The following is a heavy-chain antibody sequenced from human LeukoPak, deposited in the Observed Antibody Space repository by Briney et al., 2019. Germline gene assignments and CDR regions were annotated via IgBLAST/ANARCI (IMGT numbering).Heavy chain of an antibody. CDR1: GGSISSGGYS. CDR3: ARDYYDSSGYRTGAFDI. D-gene: IGHD3-22*01. CDR2: IYHSGSI. J-gene: IGHJ3*02. Sequence: SETLSLACAVSGGSISSGGYSWSWIRQPPGKGLEWIGYIYHSGSIYYNPSLKSRVTISVDRSKNQFSLKLSSVTAADTAVYYCARDYYDSSGYRTGAFDIWGQGTMVTVSS. V-gene: IGHV4-30-2*01.